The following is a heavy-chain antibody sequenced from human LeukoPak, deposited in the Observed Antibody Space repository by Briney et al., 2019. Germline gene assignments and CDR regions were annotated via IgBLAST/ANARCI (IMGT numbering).Heavy chain of an antibody. J-gene: IGHJ4*02. Sequence: TGGSLRLSCAASGFTFSSYEMNWVRHAPGKGLEWVSYISSSGSTIYYAESVKGRFTISRDNAKNSLYLQMNSLRAEDTAVYYCARDVYDYVWGSYSLDYWGQGTLVTVSS. CDR1: GFTFSSYE. V-gene: IGHV3-48*03. CDR2: ISSSGSTI. CDR3: ARDVYDYVWGSYSLDY. D-gene: IGHD3-16*01.